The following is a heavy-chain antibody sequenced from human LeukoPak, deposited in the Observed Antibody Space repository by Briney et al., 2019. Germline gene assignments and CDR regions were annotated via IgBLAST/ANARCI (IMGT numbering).Heavy chain of an antibody. CDR3: ARSRYDYIWGIDY. J-gene: IGHJ4*02. V-gene: IGHV3-53*01. D-gene: IGHD3-16*01. CDR2: IYSGGTT. CDR1: GFTVSSNY. Sequence: GGSLRLSCAASGFTVSSNYMSWVRQAPGKGLEWVSVIYSGGTTYYADSVKGRFTISRDSSKNTLYLQMNSLRDEDTAVFYCARSRYDYIWGIDYWGQGTLVTISS.